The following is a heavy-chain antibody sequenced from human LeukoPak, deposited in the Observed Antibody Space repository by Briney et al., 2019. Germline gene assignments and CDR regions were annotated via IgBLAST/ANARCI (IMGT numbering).Heavy chain of an antibody. CDR3: AITSRWGSGWFLGVNAIDI. V-gene: IGHV3-48*03. CDR1: GFPFHGYT. D-gene: IGHD6-19*01. Sequence: PGGTLRLFCAASGFPFHGYTMNWVRQAPGRGLEGVSYLSAAGDTIYYADSLKGRCHIYRGNAKNSLYLQLNSLRPEDTAVYYCAITSRWGSGWFLGVNAIDIWGQGTIVTVSS. J-gene: IGHJ3*02. CDR2: LSAAGDTI.